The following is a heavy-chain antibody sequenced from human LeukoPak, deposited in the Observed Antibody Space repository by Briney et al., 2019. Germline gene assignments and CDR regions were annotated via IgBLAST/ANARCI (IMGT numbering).Heavy chain of an antibody. CDR2: IRHDGTNI. CDR1: GVTFSSFG. D-gene: IGHD1-26*01. CDR3: ARDGDSGSFASNNWFDP. V-gene: IGHV3-30*02. J-gene: IGHJ5*02. Sequence: GGSLRLSCAATGVTFSSFGMHWVRQSPGKGLEWVALIRHDGTNIYYADSVKGRFTISRDNAKNSLYLQMNSLRAEDTAVYHCARDGDSGSFASNNWFDPWGQGTLVTVSS.